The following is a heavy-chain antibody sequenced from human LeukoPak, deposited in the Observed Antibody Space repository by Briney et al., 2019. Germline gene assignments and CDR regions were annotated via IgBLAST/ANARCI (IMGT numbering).Heavy chain of an antibody. V-gene: IGHV3-30-3*01. Sequence: PGGSLRLSCVASGFTFSTYAMHWVRQAPGKGLEWVAVILYDGNNKYYADSVKGRFTISRDNSKNTLYLQMNSLRAEDTAVYYCARGRKYSYGTYYYGLDVWGQGTMVTVCS. J-gene: IGHJ6*02. CDR3: ARGRKYSYGTYYYGLDV. CDR2: ILYDGNNK. CDR1: GFTFSTYA. D-gene: IGHD5-18*01.